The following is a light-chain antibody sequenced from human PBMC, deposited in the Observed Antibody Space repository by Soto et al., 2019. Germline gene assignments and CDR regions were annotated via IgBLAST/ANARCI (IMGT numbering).Light chain of an antibody. CDR1: SSNIGAGYD. CDR3: QSYGSSLSVV. CDR2: GNS. Sequence: QSVLTQPPSVSGAPGQRVTISCTGSSSNIGAGYDVHWYQQLPGTAPKLLIYGNSNRPSGVPDRFSGSKSGTSASLAITGLQAEDEAVYYCQSYGSSLSVVFGGGTKLTVL. J-gene: IGLJ2*01. V-gene: IGLV1-40*01.